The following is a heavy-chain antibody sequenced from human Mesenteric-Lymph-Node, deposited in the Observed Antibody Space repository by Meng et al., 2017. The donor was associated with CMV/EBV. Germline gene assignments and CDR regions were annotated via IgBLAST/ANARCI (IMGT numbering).Heavy chain of an antibody. V-gene: IGHV1-18*01. CDR2: ISAYNGNT. J-gene: IGHJ4*02. Sequence: ASVKVSCKASGYTFTSYGISWVRQAPGQGLEWMGWISAYNGNTNYAQKLQGRVTMTTDTSTSTAYMELRSLRSDDTAVYYCAREGRRTYSSSSSSSMFDYWGQGTLVTVSS. CDR3: AREGRRTYSSSSSSSMFDY. CDR1: GYTFTSYG. D-gene: IGHD6-6*01.